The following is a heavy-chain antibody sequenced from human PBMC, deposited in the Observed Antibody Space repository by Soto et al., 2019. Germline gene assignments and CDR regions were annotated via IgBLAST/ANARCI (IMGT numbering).Heavy chain of an antibody. D-gene: IGHD3-3*01. CDR1: GFTFSYYA. CDR3: AKGMLTIFGAVIIDGMDV. J-gene: IGHJ6*02. Sequence: PGESLKISCAASGFTFSYYAMSWVRQAPGKGLEWVSSIRGSGGSTYYADSVKGRFTVSRDNSKNTLYLQMNSLRGDDTAVYYCAKGMLTIFGAVIIDGMDVWGQGTTVTVSS. CDR2: IRGSGGST. V-gene: IGHV3-23*01.